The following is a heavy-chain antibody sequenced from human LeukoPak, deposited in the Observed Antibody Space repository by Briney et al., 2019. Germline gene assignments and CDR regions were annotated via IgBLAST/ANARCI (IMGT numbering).Heavy chain of an antibody. V-gene: IGHV3-9*03. CDR3: VKVSYSSAGAEYFHL. Sequence: GGSLRLSCAASGFTFDNYAMHWVRQVPGKGLEWVSGISWNSNSIDYADSVKGRFTISRDNAKNSLYLEMNSLRAEDMAFYYCVKVSYSSAGAEYFHLWGPGTLVTVSS. J-gene: IGHJ1*01. CDR1: GFTFDNYA. CDR2: ISWNSNSI. D-gene: IGHD2-21*01.